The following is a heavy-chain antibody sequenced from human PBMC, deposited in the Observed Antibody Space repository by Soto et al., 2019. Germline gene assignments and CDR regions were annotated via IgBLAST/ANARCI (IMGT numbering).Heavy chain of an antibody. D-gene: IGHD2-2*01. CDR1: GVFISSSNYY. V-gene: IGHV4-39*01. J-gene: IGHJ6*02. CDR2: INYSGNT. CDR3: VRLPGYCSGTSCYGYYVMDV. Sequence: SETLSLTCTVTGVFISSSNYYWGWIRLSPGKGLEWIGTINYSGNTYYYPSLTGRVTISVDTSQSQFSMKLTSMTAADTAVYFCVRLPGYCSGTSCYGYYVMDVWGQGTTVT.